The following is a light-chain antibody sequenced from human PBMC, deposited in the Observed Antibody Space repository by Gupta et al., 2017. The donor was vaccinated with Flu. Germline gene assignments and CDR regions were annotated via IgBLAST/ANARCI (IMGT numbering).Light chain of an antibody. J-gene: IGKJ1*01. CDR3: QQANSFPHT. CDR1: QGIYTW. V-gene: IGKV1-12*01. CDR2: AAS. Sequence: LSSVSASLGDRVTITCRASQGIYTWLAWYQQKPGKAPDLLISAASSLQSGVPSRFRGSGSGTDFTLTINSLQPEVFATYYCQQANSFPHTFGQGTKVELK.